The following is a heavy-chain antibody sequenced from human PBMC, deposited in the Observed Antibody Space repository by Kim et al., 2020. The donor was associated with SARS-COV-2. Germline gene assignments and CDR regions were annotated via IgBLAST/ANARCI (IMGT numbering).Heavy chain of an antibody. Sequence: ASVKVSCKASGYTFTSYGISWVRQAPGQGLEWMGWISAYNGNTNYAQKLQGRVTMTTDTSTSTAYMELRSLRSDDTAVYYCARGKRASPTWGWFDPWGQGTLVTVSS. J-gene: IGHJ5*02. D-gene: IGHD7-27*01. V-gene: IGHV1-18*01. CDR3: ARGKRASPTWGWFDP. CDR1: GYTFTSYG. CDR2: ISAYNGNT.